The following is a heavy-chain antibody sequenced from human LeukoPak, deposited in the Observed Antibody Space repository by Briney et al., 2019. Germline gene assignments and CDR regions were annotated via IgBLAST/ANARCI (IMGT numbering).Heavy chain of an antibody. Sequence: PGGSLRLSCAASGFTFSSDAMHWVRQAPGKGLEWVTIISYDGSNKYYADSVKGRFTISRDNSKNTLYLQMNSLRAEDTAVYYCARGGYYDSSGYYYPYYFDYWGQGTLVTVSS. V-gene: IGHV3-30*04. J-gene: IGHJ4*02. CDR1: GFTFSSDA. CDR3: ARGGYYDSSGYYYPYYFDY. D-gene: IGHD3-22*01. CDR2: ISYDGSNK.